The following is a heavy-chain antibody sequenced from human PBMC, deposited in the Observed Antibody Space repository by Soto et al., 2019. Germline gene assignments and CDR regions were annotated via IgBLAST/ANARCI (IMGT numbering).Heavy chain of an antibody. CDR3: ARHLLTAQKNWFDP. D-gene: IGHD3-9*01. J-gene: IGHJ5*02. CDR2: ISSSSSYI. Sequence: RRLSCAASGFTFSSYSMNWVRQAPGKGLEWVSSISSSSSYIYYADSVKGRFTISRDNAKNSLYLQMNSLRAEDTAVYYCARHLLTAQKNWFDPWGQGTLVTVSS. CDR1: GFTFSSYS. V-gene: IGHV3-21*01.